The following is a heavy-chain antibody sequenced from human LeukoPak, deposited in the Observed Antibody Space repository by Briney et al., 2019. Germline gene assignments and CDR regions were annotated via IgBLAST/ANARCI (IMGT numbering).Heavy chain of an antibody. D-gene: IGHD1-26*01. J-gene: IGHJ3*02. Sequence: SETRSLTCALYSGSLSGYYWSWIRQPPGKGLEWIGEIKHSGRTNYNRSLKRRVTISVDVYKHQFSLKLSSVTAADTAVYYCARHGPGGRAFDIWGQGTLVTVSS. V-gene: IGHV4-34*01. CDR3: ARHGPGGRAFDI. CDR1: SGSLSGYY. CDR2: IKHSGRT.